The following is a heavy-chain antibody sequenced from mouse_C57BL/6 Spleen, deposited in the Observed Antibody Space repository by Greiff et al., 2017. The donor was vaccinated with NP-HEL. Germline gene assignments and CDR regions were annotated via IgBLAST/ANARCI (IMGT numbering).Heavy chain of an antibody. J-gene: IGHJ1*03. Sequence: DVQLVESGGGLVKPGGSLKLSCAASGFTFSSYTMSWVRQTPEKRLEWVATISGGGGNTYYPDSVKGRFTIYRDNAKNTLYLQMSSLRSEDTALYYCARYDYERYFDVWGTGTTVTVSS. CDR2: ISGGGGNT. CDR3: ARYDYERYFDV. CDR1: GFTFSSYT. D-gene: IGHD2-4*01. V-gene: IGHV5-9*01.